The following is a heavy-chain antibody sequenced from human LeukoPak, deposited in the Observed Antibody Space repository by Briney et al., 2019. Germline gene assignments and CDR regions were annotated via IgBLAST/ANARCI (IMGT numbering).Heavy chain of an antibody. D-gene: IGHD2-2*01. CDR1: GFTVSSNY. CDR2: IYSGGRT. J-gene: IGHJ5*02. CDR3: ARGNIVVVPAADNWFDP. V-gene: IGHV3-66*02. Sequence: PGGSLRLSCAASGFTVSSNYMSWVRQAPGKGLEWVSVIYSGGRTYYADSVKGRFTISRDNSKNTLYLQMNSLRAEDTAVYYCARGNIVVVPAADNWFDPWGQGTLVTVSS.